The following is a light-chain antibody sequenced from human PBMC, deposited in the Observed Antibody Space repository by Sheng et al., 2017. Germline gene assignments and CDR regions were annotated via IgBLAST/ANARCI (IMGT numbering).Light chain of an antibody. CDR2: DAS. CDR3: HQYLNWYT. J-gene: IGKJ2*01. CDR1: QSVSNS. V-gene: IGKV3-15*01. Sequence: ETVLTQSAATLSVSPGDTVTLACNASQSVSNSLAWYRQRPGQAPRLLIYDASIRATGVSARISGSGSGTQFTLTINGLQSEDFAVYYCHQYLNWYTFGQGTKLEI.